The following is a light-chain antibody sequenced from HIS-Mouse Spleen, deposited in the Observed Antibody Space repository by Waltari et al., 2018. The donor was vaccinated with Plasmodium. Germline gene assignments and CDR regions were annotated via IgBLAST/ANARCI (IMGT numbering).Light chain of an antibody. CDR3: YSTDSSGNHRV. J-gene: IGLJ3*02. CDR2: EDS. V-gene: IGLV3-10*01. CDR1: ALPKKY. Sequence: SYELTQPPSVSVSPGQTARITCSGDALPKKYAYWYQQKSGQAPGLVTYEDSKRPSGIPGRCSGSSSGTMATVTISGAQVEDEADYFCYSTDSSGNHRVFGGGTKLTVL.